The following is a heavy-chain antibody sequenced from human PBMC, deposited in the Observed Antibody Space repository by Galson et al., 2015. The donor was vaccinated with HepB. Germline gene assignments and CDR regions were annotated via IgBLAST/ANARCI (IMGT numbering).Heavy chain of an antibody. CDR3: AKDRFIAVGGYYGMDV. D-gene: IGHD2-2*01. V-gene: IGHV3-30*18. CDR2: ISYDGSNK. CDR1: GFTFSSYG. Sequence: SLRLSCAASGFTFSSYGMHWVRQAPGKGLEWVAVISYDGSNKYYADSVKGRFTISRDNSKNTLYLQMNSLRAEDTAVYYCAKDRFIAVGGYYGMDVWGQGTTVTVSS. J-gene: IGHJ6*02.